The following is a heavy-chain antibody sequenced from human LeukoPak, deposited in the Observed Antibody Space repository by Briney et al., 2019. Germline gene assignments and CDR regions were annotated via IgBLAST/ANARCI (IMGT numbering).Heavy chain of an antibody. D-gene: IGHD6-6*01. CDR1: GGSISSSSYY. CDR2: IYYSGST. J-gene: IGHJ6*03. Sequence: SETLSLTCTVSGGSISSSSYYWGWIRQPPGKGLEWIGSIYYSGSTYYNPSLKSRVTISVDTSKNQFSLKLSSVTAADTAVYYCARSPPARYYYMDVWGKGTTVTVSS. CDR3: ARSPPARYYYMDV. V-gene: IGHV4-39*01.